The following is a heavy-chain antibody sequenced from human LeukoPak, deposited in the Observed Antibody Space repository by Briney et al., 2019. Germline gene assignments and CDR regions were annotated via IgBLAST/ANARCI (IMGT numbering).Heavy chain of an antibody. Sequence: GGSLRLSCAASGFPLSSHRMRWARHPPGKGLEWVANIKQDGSEKYYVDSVKGRFTIFSDNTKNSLYLQLNSLRAEDKAVYYCARVGATIEYFDYWGQGSLVTVSS. CDR2: IKQDGSEK. D-gene: IGHD5-12*01. V-gene: IGHV3-7*01. CDR3: ARVGATIEYFDY. J-gene: IGHJ4*02. CDR1: GFPLSSHR.